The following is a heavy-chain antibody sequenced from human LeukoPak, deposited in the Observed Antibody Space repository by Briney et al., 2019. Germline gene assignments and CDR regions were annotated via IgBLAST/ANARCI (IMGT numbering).Heavy chain of an antibody. CDR3: TRDFVF. D-gene: IGHD3-3*01. Sequence: GGCLRLSCAAPGFSFSTYWMDWVRQAPGKGLEWVGNINQDGSVKHYVDSVRGRFTISRDNARNSVYLQMSALRVEDTAVYYCTRDFVFWGQGSLVT. V-gene: IGHV3-7*01. CDR1: GFSFSTYW. J-gene: IGHJ4*02. CDR2: INQDGSVK.